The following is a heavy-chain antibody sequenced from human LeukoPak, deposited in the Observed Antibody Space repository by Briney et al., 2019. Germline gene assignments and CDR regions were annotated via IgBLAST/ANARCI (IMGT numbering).Heavy chain of an antibody. CDR3: ARGEMATITSFDY. J-gene: IGHJ4*02. V-gene: IGHV1-69*13. CDR2: ITPIFGTA. CDR1: GGTFSSYA. D-gene: IGHD5-24*01. Sequence: SVKVSCKASGGTFSSYAISWVRQAPGQGLEWMGGITPIFGTANYAQKFQGRVTITADESTSTAYMELSSLRSEDTAVYYCARGEMATITSFDYWGQGTLVTVSS.